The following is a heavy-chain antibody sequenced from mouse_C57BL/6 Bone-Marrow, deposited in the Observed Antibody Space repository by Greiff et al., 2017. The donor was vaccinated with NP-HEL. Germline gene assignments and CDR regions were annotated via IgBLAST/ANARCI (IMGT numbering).Heavy chain of an antibody. CDR3: AREDFAY. Sequence: QVQLQQPGSQLVGPGSSVKLSCKASGYTFTSYWMHWVKQRPIQGLEWIGNIDPSDSETHYNQKFKDKATLTVDKSSSTAYMQLSSLTSEDSAVYYCAREDFAYWGQGTLVTVSA. J-gene: IGHJ3*01. V-gene: IGHV1-52*01. CDR2: IDPSDSET. CDR1: GYTFTSYW.